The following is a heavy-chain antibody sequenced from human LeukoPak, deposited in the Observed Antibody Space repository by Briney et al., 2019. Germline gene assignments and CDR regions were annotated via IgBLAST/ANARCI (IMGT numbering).Heavy chain of an antibody. CDR1: GYTFTSNY. J-gene: IGHJ4*02. D-gene: IGHD3-22*01. V-gene: IGHV1-69*13. Sequence: SVKVSCKASGYTFTSNYIHWVRQAPGQGLEWLGGIIPIFGTANYAQKFQGRVTITADESTSTAYMELSSLRSEDTAVYYCARSDYYDSSGYGYWGQGTLVTVSS. CDR2: IIPIFGTA. CDR3: ARSDYYDSSGYGY.